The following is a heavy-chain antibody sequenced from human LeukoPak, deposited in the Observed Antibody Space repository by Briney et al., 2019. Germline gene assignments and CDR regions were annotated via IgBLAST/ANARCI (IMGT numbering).Heavy chain of an antibody. J-gene: IGHJ4*02. CDR2: IYHSGST. D-gene: IGHD3-22*01. CDR1: GYSISSGYY. Sequence: PSETLSLTCAVSGYSISSGYYWGWIRQPPGKGLEWIGSIYHSGSTYYNPSLKSRVTISVDTSKNQFSLKLSSVTAADTAVYYCARMPETYYYDSSDPTYSDYWGQGTLVTVSS. CDR3: ARMPETYYYDSSDPTYSDY. V-gene: IGHV4-38-2*01.